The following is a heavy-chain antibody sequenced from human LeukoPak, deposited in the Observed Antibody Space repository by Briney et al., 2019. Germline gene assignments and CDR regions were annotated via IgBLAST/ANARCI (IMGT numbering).Heavy chain of an antibody. CDR1: GGSISSYY. J-gene: IGHJ4*02. CDR2: IYTSGST. V-gene: IGHV4-4*07. CDR3: ARDITYGSGSYYNEYYFDY. D-gene: IGHD3-10*01. Sequence: PSETLSLTCTVSGGSISSYYWSWIRQPAGKGLEWIGRIYTSGSTNYNPSLQSRVTMSVDTSKNQFSLKLSSVTAADTAVYHCARDITYGSGSYYNEYYFDYWGQGTLVTVSS.